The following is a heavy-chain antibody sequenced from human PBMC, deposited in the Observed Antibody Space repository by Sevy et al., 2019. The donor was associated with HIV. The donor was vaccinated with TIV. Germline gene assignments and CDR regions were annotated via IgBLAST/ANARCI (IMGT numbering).Heavy chain of an antibody. D-gene: IGHD3-22*01. CDR2: ISGSGGSGEKT. V-gene: IGHV3-23*01. Sequence: GGSLRLSCAASGFTFSRYAMNWVRQAPGKGLEWVSGISGSGGSGEKTNYADSVKGRFTISRDDSKNSLYLQLNSLRPEDTAIYYCASEYDSSGYFDYWGQGTLVTVSS. J-gene: IGHJ4*02. CDR1: GFTFSRYA. CDR3: ASEYDSSGYFDY.